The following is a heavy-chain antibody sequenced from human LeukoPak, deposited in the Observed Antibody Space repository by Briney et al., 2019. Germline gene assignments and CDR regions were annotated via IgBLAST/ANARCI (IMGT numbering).Heavy chain of an antibody. CDR2: IYYSGST. CDR3: ARQAPRELVGAPPGALDF. Sequence: SETLSLTCTVSGGSISSSTSYWGRIRQPPGKGLEWIGSIYYSGSTYYNPSLKSRVTISVDTSKNQFSLKLSSVTAADTAVYYCARQAPRELVGAPPGALDFWGQGTLVTVSP. J-gene: IGHJ4*02. V-gene: IGHV4-39*01. CDR1: GGSISSSTSY. D-gene: IGHD1-26*01.